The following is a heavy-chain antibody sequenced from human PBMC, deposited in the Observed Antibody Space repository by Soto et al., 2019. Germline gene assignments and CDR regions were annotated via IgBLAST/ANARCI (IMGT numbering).Heavy chain of an antibody. CDR1: GGSISSYY. CDR2: IYYSGST. D-gene: IGHD3-22*01. V-gene: IGHV4-59*01. Sequence: SETLSLTCTVSGGSISSYYWSWIRQPPGKGLEWIGYIYYSGSTNYNPSLKSRVTISVDTSKNQFSLKLSSVTAADTAVYYCARAIRIYDSSGYFFDYWGQGTLVTVSS. J-gene: IGHJ4*02. CDR3: ARAIRIYDSSGYFFDY.